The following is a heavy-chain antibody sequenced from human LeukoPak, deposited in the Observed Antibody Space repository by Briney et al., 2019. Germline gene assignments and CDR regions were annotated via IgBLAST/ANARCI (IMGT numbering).Heavy chain of an antibody. CDR2: IYYSGST. D-gene: IGHD4-17*01. Sequence: SETLSLTCTVSGGSISSYYWSWIRQPPGKGLEWIGYIYYSGSTNYNPSLKSRVTISVDTSKNQFSLKLSSVTAADTAVYYCARDSTVTTTRGIYYYYYGMDVWGQGTTVTVSS. CDR1: GGSISSYY. J-gene: IGHJ6*02. CDR3: ARDSTVTTTRGIYYYYYGMDV. V-gene: IGHV4-59*01.